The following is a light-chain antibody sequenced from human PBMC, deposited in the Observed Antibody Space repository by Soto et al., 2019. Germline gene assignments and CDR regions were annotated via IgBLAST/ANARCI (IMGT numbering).Light chain of an antibody. Sequence: DIQMTQSPSTLSGSVGDRVTITCRASQTISSWLAWYQQKPGKAPKLLIYKASTLKSGVPSRFSDSGSGTEFTLTISSLQPDDFAAYYSQHYNSYSEAFGQGTKVALK. V-gene: IGKV1-5*03. CDR2: KAS. J-gene: IGKJ1*01. CDR1: QTISSW. CDR3: QHYNSYSEA.